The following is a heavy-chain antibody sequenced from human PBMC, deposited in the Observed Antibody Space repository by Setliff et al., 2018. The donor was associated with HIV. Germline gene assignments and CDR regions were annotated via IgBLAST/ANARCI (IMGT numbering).Heavy chain of an antibody. CDR1: GGSISTYY. CDR2: IYTSGST. V-gene: IGHV4-4*07. CDR3: AGGADTTGWSRYYYYMDV. D-gene: IGHD6-19*01. J-gene: IGHJ6*03. Sequence: ETLSLTCTVSGGSISTYYWTWIRQPAGKGLEWIGRIYTSGSTNYNPSLKSRVTMSVDTAKNQFSLKLSSVTAADTAMYYCAGGADTTGWSRYYYYMDVWGKGTTVTVSS.